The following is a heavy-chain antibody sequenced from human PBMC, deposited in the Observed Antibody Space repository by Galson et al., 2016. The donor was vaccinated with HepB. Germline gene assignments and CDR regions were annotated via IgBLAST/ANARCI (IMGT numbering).Heavy chain of an antibody. CDR2: TYYRSKWYN. V-gene: IGHV6-1*01. CDR3: ARGGDDWGGYYYYGMDV. J-gene: IGHJ6*02. CDR1: GDSVSSNSAA. Sequence: CAISGDSVSSNSAAWNWIRQSPSRGLEWLGRTYYRSKWYNDYAVSVKSRITIKPDTSKNQFSLQLNSVTPEDTAVYYCARGGDDWGGYYYYGMDVWGQGTTVTVSS. D-gene: IGHD3-16*01.